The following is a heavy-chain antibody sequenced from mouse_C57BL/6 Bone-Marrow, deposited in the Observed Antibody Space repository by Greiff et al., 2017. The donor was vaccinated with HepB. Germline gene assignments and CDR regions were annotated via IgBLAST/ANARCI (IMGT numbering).Heavy chain of an antibody. CDR2: INPNNGGT. D-gene: IGHD2-12*01. J-gene: IGHJ2*01. CDR3: GYYTGDY. V-gene: IGHV1-26*01. Sequence: EVQLQQSGPELVKPGASVKISCKASGYTFTDYYMNWVKQSHGKSLEWIGDINPNNGGTSYNQKFKGKATLTVDKSSSTAYMELRSLTSEDSAVYYCGYYTGDYWGQGTTLTVSS. CDR1: GYTFTDYY.